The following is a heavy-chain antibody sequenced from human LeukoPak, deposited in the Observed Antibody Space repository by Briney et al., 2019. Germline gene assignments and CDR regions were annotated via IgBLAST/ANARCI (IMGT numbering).Heavy chain of an antibody. Sequence: GGSLRLSCAASGFTFSNYWMHWVRQTPGKGLVWVSRINSDASVTTYADSVKGRFTISRDNAKNTLYLQMNSLRAEDTAVYYCARSGWFGELGFDYWGQGTLVTVSS. CDR1: GFTFSNYW. CDR2: INSDASVT. J-gene: IGHJ4*02. D-gene: IGHD3-10*01. CDR3: ARSGWFGELGFDY. V-gene: IGHV3-74*01.